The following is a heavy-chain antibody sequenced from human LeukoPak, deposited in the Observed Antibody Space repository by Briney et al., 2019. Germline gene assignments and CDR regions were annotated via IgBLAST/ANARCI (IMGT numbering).Heavy chain of an antibody. Sequence: PGGSLRLSCAASGFTFSSYAMSWVRQAPGKGLEWVSAISGSGGRTYYADSVKGRFTISRDTSKNTVSLQMNSLRAEDTAVYYCAGDKTTGGWYEFDYWGQGTLVTVSS. D-gene: IGHD6-19*01. J-gene: IGHJ4*02. V-gene: IGHV3-23*01. CDR1: GFTFSSYA. CDR3: AGDKTTGGWYEFDY. CDR2: ISGSGGRT.